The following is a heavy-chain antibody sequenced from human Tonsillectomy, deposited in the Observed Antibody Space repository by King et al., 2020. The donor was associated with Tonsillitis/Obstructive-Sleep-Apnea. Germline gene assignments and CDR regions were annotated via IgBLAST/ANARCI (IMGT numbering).Heavy chain of an antibody. Sequence: VQLVESGGGVVQPGRSLRLSCAASGFTFSSYGMHWVRQAPGKGLEWVAVISYDGSNKYYADSVKGRFTISRDNSKNTLYLQMNSLRAEDTAVYYCAKDWALYGSGRWGQGTLITVSS. D-gene: IGHD3-10*01. CDR1: GFTFSSYG. V-gene: IGHV3-30*18. CDR3: AKDWALYGSGR. CDR2: ISYDGSNK. J-gene: IGHJ4*02.